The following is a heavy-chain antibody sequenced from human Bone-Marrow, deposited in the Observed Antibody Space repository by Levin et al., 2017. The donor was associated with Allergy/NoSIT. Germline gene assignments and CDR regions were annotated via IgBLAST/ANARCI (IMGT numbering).Heavy chain of an antibody. D-gene: IGHD3-3*01. Sequence: GGSLRLSCAASGFIFSNHEMNWVRQSPGKGLEWVSYISSSGDTIYYADSVRGRFTISRDDAKVSLSLQMNNVRAEDTALYFCVSGGRTIFGIVVSDHDALDIWGQGTFVTVSS. J-gene: IGHJ3*02. CDR2: ISSSGDTI. CDR1: GFIFSNHE. V-gene: IGHV3-48*03. CDR3: VSGGRTIFGIVVSDHDALDI.